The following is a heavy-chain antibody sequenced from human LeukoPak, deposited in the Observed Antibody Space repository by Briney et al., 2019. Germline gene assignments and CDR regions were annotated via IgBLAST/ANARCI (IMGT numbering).Heavy chain of an antibody. Sequence: RPGGSLRLSCAASGFTFDDYGMSWVRQAPGKGLEWVSAISGSGGSTYYADSVKGRFTISRDNSKNTLYLQMNSLRAEDTAVYYCAKGILGYCSGGSCYWGQGTLVTVSS. CDR3: AKGILGYCSGGSCY. CDR1: GFTFDDYG. D-gene: IGHD2-15*01. J-gene: IGHJ4*02. CDR2: ISGSGGST. V-gene: IGHV3-23*01.